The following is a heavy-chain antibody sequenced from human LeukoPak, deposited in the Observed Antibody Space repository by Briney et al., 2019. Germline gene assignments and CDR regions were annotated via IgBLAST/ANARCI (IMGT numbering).Heavy chain of an antibody. CDR2: IKRDGSEK. V-gene: IGHV3-7*01. CDR1: GFTFSGYW. Sequence: GGSLRLSCAASGFTFSGYWVTWVRQAPGKGLEWVANIKRDGSEKYYVDSVEGRFTISRDNAKNSLYLQMNSLRAEDTAVYYCARGLGSTVTTGIGDYWGQGTLVIVSS. D-gene: IGHD4-17*01. CDR3: ARGLGSTVTTGIGDY. J-gene: IGHJ4*02.